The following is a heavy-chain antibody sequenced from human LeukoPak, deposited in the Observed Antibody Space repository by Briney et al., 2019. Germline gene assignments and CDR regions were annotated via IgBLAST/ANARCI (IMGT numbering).Heavy chain of an antibody. V-gene: IGHV4-59*01. J-gene: IGHJ3*02. CDR1: GGSISSYY. D-gene: IGHD3-22*01. CDR3: ARGNYYDSSGYYLRAFDI. Sequence: SETLSLTCTVSGGSISSYYWSWIRQPPGKGLEWIGYIYYGGSTNYNPSLKSRVTISVDTSKNQFSLKLSSVTAADTAVYYCARGNYYDSSGYYLRAFDIWGQGTMVTVSS. CDR2: IYYGGST.